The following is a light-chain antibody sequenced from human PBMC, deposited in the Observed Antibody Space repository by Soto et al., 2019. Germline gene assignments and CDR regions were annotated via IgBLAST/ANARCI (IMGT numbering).Light chain of an antibody. CDR2: DAS. CDR1: QSVRTS. CDR3: QQRNVWPPIT. J-gene: IGKJ5*01. Sequence: VVLTQSLATLSLSKGERATLSCRASQSVRTSLAWYQHKPGQAPRLVIYDASLRANGVPARFGGSGSGTDFTLTINSLEPEDFAVYYCQQRNVWPPITFGQGRRLEIK. V-gene: IGKV3-11*01.